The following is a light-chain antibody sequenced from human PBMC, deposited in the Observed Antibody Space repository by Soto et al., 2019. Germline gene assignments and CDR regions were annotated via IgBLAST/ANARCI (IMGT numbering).Light chain of an antibody. CDR2: EVT. V-gene: IGLV2-14*01. J-gene: IGLJ1*01. CDR1: SGDIGSYNR. Sequence: SALTQPASVSGPPGQSITISCTGTSGDIGSYNRVSWYQQHPGKAPKLIIYEVTDRPSGVSNRFTGSQSGNTASLTISGLQAEDEAEYYCSSYTNINTRACVFGTGTTVTVL. CDR3: SSYTNINTRACV.